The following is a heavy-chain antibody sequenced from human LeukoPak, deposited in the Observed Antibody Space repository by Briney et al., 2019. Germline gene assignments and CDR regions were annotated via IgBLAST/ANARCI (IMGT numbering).Heavy chain of an antibody. J-gene: IGHJ6*04. V-gene: IGHV1-3*01. D-gene: IGHD3-10*01. CDR3: ARVKADRGYYYGMDV. Sequence: ASVKVSCKASGYTFTSYAMHWVRQAPGQRLEWMGWINAGNGNTKYSQKFQGRVTIARDTPASTAYMELSSLRSEDTAVYYCARVKADRGYYYGMDVWGKGTTVTVSS. CDR2: INAGNGNT. CDR1: GYTFTSYA.